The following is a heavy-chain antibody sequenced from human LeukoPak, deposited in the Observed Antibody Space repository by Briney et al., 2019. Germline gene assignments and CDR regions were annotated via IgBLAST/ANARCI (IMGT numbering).Heavy chain of an antibody. V-gene: IGHV4-59*01. CDR1: GGSISSYY. J-gene: IGHJ4*02. D-gene: IGHD6-19*01. CDR3: AGSRGGGWYLTPDY. CDR2: IYYSGST. Sequence: SETLSLICTVSGGSISSYYWSWIRQPAGKGLEWIGYIYYSGSTNYNPSLKSRVTISVDTSKNQFSLKLSSVTAADTAVYYCAGSRGGGWYLTPDYWGQGTLVTVSS.